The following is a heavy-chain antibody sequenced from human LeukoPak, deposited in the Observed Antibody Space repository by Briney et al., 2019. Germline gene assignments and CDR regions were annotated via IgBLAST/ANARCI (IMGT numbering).Heavy chain of an antibody. J-gene: IGHJ6*03. V-gene: IGHV1-69*01. CDR2: IIPIFGTA. Sequence: SVKVSCKASGGTFSSYAISWVRQAPGQGLEWMGGIIPIFGTANYAQKFQGRVTITADESTSTAYMELSSLRSEDTAVYYCAGFPDCSSTSCYMDYYYMDVWGKGTTVTVSS. D-gene: IGHD2-2*02. CDR1: GGTFSSYA. CDR3: AGFPDCSSTSCYMDYYYMDV.